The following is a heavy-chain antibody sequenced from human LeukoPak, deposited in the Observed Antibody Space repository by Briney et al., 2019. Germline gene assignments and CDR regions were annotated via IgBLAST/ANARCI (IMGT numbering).Heavy chain of an antibody. CDR3: AYGSGSYYNGEYMDV. V-gene: IGHV3-21*01. CDR2: ISSSSSYI. Sequence: GGSLRLSCAASGFTFSSYSMNWVRQAPGKGLEWVSSISSSSSYIYYADSVKGRFTISRDNSKNTLYLQMNSLRAEDTAVYYCAYGSGSYYNGEYMDVWGKGTTVTVSS. J-gene: IGHJ6*03. D-gene: IGHD3-10*01. CDR1: GFTFSSYS.